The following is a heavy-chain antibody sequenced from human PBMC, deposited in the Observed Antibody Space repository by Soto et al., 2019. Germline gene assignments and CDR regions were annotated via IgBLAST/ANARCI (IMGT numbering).Heavy chain of an antibody. Sequence: LRLSCAASGFSFSTYGMHWVRQAPGKGLEYVSAISSNGGSTYYANSVKGRFTISRDNSKNTLYLQMGSLRAEDMAVYCCARQGRAVSTSYFDYWGQGTLVTVSS. J-gene: IGHJ4*02. D-gene: IGHD3-10*01. CDR1: GFSFSTYG. CDR3: ARQGRAVSTSYFDY. V-gene: IGHV3-64*01. CDR2: ISSNGGST.